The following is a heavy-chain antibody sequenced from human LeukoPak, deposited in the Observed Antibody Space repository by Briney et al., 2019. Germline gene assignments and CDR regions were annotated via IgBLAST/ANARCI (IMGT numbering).Heavy chain of an antibody. V-gene: IGHV3-23*01. D-gene: IGHD5-18*01. CDR1: GFTFSSYD. CDR2: IRPSGDNT. Sequence: GGSLRLSCAASGFTFSSYDMTWVRQAPGRGLEWVSSIRPSGDNTYYGDSVKGRFTISRDNSKNTLYLQMNSLRAEDTAVYYCARDHKGYSYGYRRGYSDYYYMDVWGKGTTVTVSS. J-gene: IGHJ6*03. CDR3: ARDHKGYSYGYRRGYSDYYYMDV.